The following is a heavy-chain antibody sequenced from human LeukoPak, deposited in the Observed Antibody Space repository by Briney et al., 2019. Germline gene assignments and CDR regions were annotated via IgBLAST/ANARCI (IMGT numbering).Heavy chain of an antibody. CDR3: AKVRSSGWYDGMDV. V-gene: IGHV3-23*01. D-gene: IGHD6-19*01. CDR2: ISGSGGSA. J-gene: IGHJ6*02. Sequence: GGSLRLSCAASGFTFSSYAMSWVRQAPGKGLEWVSAISGSGGSAYYADSMKGRFTISRDNSKDTLYLQMNSLSAEDTAMYYCAKVRSSGWYDGMDVWGQGTTVTVSS. CDR1: GFTFSSYA.